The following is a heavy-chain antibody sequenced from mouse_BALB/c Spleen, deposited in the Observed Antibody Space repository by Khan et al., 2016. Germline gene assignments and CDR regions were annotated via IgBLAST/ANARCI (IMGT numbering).Heavy chain of an antibody. Sequence: EVQLQESGPDLVKPSQSLSLTCTVTGYSITSGYSCHWIRQFPGNKLEWMGYIHYSGSTNYNPSIKSRISITRDTSKNQFFLQLNSVTTEDAATDYCARTRRLLGFADWGQGTMVPVAA. J-gene: IGHJ3*01. CDR3: ARTRRLLGFAD. CDR2: IHYSGST. CDR1: GYSITSGYS. D-gene: IGHD1-2*01. V-gene: IGHV3-1*02.